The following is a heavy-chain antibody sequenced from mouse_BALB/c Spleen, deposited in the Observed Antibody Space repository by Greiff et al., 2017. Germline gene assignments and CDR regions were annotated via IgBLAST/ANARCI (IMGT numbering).Heavy chain of an antibody. V-gene: IGHV5-17*02. D-gene: IGHD2-14*01. Sequence: EVKLMESGGGLVQPGGSRKLSCAASGFTFSSFGMHWVRQAPEKGLEWVAYISSGSSTIYYADTVKGRFTISRDNPKNTLFLQMTSLRSEDTAMYYCARRGDRYDARGAMDYWGQGTSVTVSS. CDR1: GFTFSSFG. J-gene: IGHJ4*01. CDR2: ISSGSSTI. CDR3: ARRGDRYDARGAMDY.